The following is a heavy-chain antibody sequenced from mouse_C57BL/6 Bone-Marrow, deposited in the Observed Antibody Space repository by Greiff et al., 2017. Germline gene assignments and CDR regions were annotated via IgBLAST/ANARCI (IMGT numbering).Heavy chain of an antibody. CDR3: TRLGYYGSSFDY. V-gene: IGHV1-5*01. D-gene: IGHD1-1*01. CDR2: IYPGNSDT. Sequence: VQLQQSGTVLARPGASVKMSCKTSGYTFTSYWMHWVKQRPGQGLEWIGAIYPGNSDTSYNQKFKGKAKLTAVTSASTAYMELSSLTNEDSAVYYGTRLGYYGSSFDYWGQGTTLTVSS. J-gene: IGHJ2*01. CDR1: GYTFTSYW.